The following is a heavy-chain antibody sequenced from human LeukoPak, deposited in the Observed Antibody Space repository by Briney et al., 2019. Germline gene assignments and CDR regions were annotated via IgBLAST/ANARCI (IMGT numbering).Heavy chain of an antibody. CDR1: GFSFTNYA. V-gene: IGHV3-7*03. D-gene: IGHD3-16*01. Sequence: GGSLRLSCTGSGFSFTNYAMHWARQAPGKGLEWVASINHNGNVNYYVDSVKGRFTISRDNAKNSLYLQMSNLRAEDTAVYFCARGGGLDVWGQGATVTVSS. CDR3: ARGGGLDV. CDR2: INHNGNVN. J-gene: IGHJ6*02.